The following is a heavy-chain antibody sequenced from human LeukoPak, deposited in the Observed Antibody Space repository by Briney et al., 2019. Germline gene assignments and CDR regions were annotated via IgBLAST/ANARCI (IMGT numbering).Heavy chain of an antibody. J-gene: IGHJ3*02. CDR1: GGSISSYY. Sequence: SETLSLTCTVSGGSISSYYWSWIRQPPGKGLEWIGYIYYSGSTNYNPSLKSRVTISVDTSKNQFSLKLSSVTAADTAVYYCARLYSPGAFDIWGQGTMVTVSS. CDR3: ARLYSPGAFDI. D-gene: IGHD1-26*01. CDR2: IYYSGST. V-gene: IGHV4-59*01.